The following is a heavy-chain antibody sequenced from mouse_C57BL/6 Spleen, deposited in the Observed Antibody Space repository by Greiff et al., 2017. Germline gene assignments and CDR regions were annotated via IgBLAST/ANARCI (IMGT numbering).Heavy chain of an antibody. CDR3: AREWPNWDFDY. CDR1: GYSITSGYY. V-gene: IGHV3-6*01. CDR2: ISYDGSN. Sequence: DVQLQESGPGLVKPSQSLSLTCSVTGYSITSGYYWNWIRQFPGNKLEWMGYISYDGSNNYNPSLKNRISITRDTSKNQFFLKLNSVTTEDTATYYCAREWPNWDFDYWGQGTTLTVSS. J-gene: IGHJ2*01. D-gene: IGHD4-1*01.